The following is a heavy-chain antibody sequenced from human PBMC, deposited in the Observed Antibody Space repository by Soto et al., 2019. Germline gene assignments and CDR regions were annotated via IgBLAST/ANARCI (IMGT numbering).Heavy chain of an antibody. D-gene: IGHD1-1*01. CDR3: ARDRASNEFDY. J-gene: IGHJ4*02. Sequence: ASVKVSCKTSGYTFTSYGISLVRQAPGQGLEWMGWISAYSGNTNYAQNLQGRVTMTTDTSTSTAYMELRSLRSDDTAVYYCARDRASNEFDYWGQGTLVTVSS. CDR1: GYTFTSYG. V-gene: IGHV1-18*01. CDR2: ISAYSGNT.